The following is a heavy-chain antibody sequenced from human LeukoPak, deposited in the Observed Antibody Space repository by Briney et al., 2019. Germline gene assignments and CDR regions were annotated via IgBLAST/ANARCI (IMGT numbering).Heavy chain of an antibody. CDR3: ARGPTGTHHYYMDV. V-gene: IGHV1-8*01. D-gene: IGHD1-1*01. Sequence: ASVTVPCKASGYTFTSYDINWVRQATGQGLEWMGWMNPNSGNTGYAQKFQGRGTMTRNTSITTACMELSSLRSEDTAMYYCARGPTGTHHYYMDVWGKGTTVTVSS. CDR1: GYTFTSYD. CDR2: MNPNSGNT. J-gene: IGHJ6*03.